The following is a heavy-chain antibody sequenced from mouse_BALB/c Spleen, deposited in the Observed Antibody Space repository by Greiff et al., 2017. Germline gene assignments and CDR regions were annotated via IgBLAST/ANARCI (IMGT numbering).Heavy chain of an antibody. V-gene: IGHV3-6*02. J-gene: IGHJ4*01. CDR1: GYSITSGYY. CDR2: ISYDGSN. Sequence: DVQLQESGPGLVKPSQSLSLTCSVTGYSITSGYYWNWIRQFPGNKLEWMGYISYDGSNNYNPSLKNRISITRDTSKNQFFLKLNSVTTEDTATYYCAREVYDGYDYYAMDYWGQGTSVTVSS. D-gene: IGHD2-3*01. CDR3: AREVYDGYDYYAMDY.